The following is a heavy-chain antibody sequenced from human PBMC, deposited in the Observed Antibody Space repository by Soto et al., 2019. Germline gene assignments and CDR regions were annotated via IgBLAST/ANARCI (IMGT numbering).Heavy chain of an antibody. Sequence: ASVQVSFKASGYTFPSYGISWVRQAPGQGLEWMGWISAYNGNTNYAQKLLGRVTMTTDTSTSTAYMELRSPRSDDTAVYSSESRGAFVCGGVNICCCWVTDVWADGTTVP. CDR3: ESRGAFVCGGVNICCCWVTDV. D-gene: IGHD3-16*01. CDR1: GYTFPSYG. J-gene: IGHJ6*02. CDR2: ISAYNGNT. V-gene: IGHV1-18*01.